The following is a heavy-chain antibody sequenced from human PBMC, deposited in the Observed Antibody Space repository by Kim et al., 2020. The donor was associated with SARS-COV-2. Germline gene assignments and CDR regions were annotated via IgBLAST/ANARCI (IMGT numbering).Heavy chain of an antibody. CDR3: ARGFRAAAGPFYYYYYMDV. CDR1: GYTFTSYD. D-gene: IGHD6-13*01. J-gene: IGHJ6*03. V-gene: IGHV1-8*01. Sequence: ASVKVSCKASGYTFTSYDINWVRQATGQGLEWMGWMNPNSGNTGYAQKFQGRVTMTRNTSISTAYMGLSSLRSEDTAVYYCARGFRAAAGPFYYYYYMDVWGQGTTVTGSS. CDR2: MNPNSGNT.